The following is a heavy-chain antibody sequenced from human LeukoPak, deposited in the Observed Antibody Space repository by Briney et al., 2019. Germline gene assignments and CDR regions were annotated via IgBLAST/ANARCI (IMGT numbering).Heavy chain of an antibody. CDR1: GFTFSSYW. CDR2: ISSGGSTI. D-gene: IGHD3-22*01. J-gene: IGHJ4*02. V-gene: IGHV3-48*02. CDR3: AREPPGNYDDSGHYYAYFDC. Sequence: PWGSLRLSCAASGFTFSSYWMSWVRQAPGKGLEWVSYISSGGSTIYYADTVKGRFTISRDNARNSLYLQMNGLTDEDTAVYYCAREPPGNYDDSGHYYAYFDCWGQGALVTVSS.